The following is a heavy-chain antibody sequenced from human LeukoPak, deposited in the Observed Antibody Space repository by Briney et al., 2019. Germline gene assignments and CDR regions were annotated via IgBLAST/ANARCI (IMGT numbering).Heavy chain of an antibody. J-gene: IGHJ4*02. CDR2: ISAYNDIT. Sequence: ASVKVSCKASGYTFTSSAISWVRQAPGQGLDWVGWISAYNDITDSAQKFQGRVTMTTDASTSTAYMELRGLRADDTAVYYCARTSHTMVRGIIAPYHFNYWGQGTLVTVSS. CDR1: GYTFTSSA. D-gene: IGHD3-10*01. V-gene: IGHV1-18*01. CDR3: ARTSHTMVRGIIAPYHFNY.